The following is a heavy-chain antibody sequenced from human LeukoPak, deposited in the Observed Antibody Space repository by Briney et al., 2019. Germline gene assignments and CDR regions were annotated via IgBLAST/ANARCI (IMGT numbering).Heavy chain of an antibody. Sequence: TSETLSLTCTVSGGSISSGNYHWAWIRQPPGKGLECIGSIYHTGNTYYNSSLESRVTISVDMSKNQFSLQLSSVTAADTAVYYCAREGFGSLDKWGQGTLVTVSS. J-gene: IGHJ4*02. CDR3: AREGFGSLDK. CDR2: IYHTGNT. D-gene: IGHD3-10*01. V-gene: IGHV4-39*07. CDR1: GGSISSGNYH.